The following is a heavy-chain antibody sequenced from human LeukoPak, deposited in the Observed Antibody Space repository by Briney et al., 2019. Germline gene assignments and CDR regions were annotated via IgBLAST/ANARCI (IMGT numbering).Heavy chain of an antibody. D-gene: IGHD3-10*01. Sequence: SETLSLTCTVSGGSISSYYWSWIRQPPGKGLEWIGYIYYSGSTNYNPSLKSRVTISVDTSKNQFSLKLSSVTAADTAVYYCAAFYYYGSGSSRDYWGQGTLVTVSS. CDR3: AAFYYYGSGSSRDY. CDR1: GGSISSYY. J-gene: IGHJ4*02. V-gene: IGHV4-59*01. CDR2: IYYSGST.